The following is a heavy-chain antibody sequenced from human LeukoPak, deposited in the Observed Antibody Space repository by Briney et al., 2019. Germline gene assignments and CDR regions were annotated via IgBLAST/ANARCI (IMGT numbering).Heavy chain of an antibody. CDR3: AKNEGISAAGIVDY. Sequence: GGSLRLSCAASGFTFSGYWMNWVRQAPGKGLEWVANIKQDGSEKDYVDSVKGRFTISRDNSKNTLYLQMNSLRAEDTALYYCAKNEGISAAGIVDYWGQGTLVTVSS. V-gene: IGHV3-7*03. J-gene: IGHJ4*02. CDR2: IKQDGSEK. CDR1: GFTFSGYW. D-gene: IGHD6-13*01.